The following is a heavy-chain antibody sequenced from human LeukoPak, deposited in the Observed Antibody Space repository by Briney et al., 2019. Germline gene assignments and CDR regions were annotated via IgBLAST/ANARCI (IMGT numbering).Heavy chain of an antibody. Sequence: GGSLRLSCAASGFTFSSYWMSWVRLAPGKGLEWVANIKEDGTETYYVDSVKGRFTISRDNAKNSLYLQMNSLRVEDTAVYYCAKEGRSLQTYWGQGTLVTVSS. CDR2: IKEDGTET. D-gene: IGHD5-24*01. CDR3: AKEGRSLQTY. J-gene: IGHJ4*02. V-gene: IGHV3-7*03. CDR1: GFTFSSYW.